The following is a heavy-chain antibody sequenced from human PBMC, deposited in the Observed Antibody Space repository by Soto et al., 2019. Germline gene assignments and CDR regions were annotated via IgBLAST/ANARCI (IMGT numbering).Heavy chain of an antibody. J-gene: IGHJ4*02. D-gene: IGHD3-10*01. Sequence: EGQLLESGGGLVQPGGSLRLSCAASGFTFSSYDMTWVRQAPGKGLEWVSVISGSDGKTYYADSVKGRFTISRDNSKNTLYLQMNSLRAEDTAVYYCAKESRMIRGRSVIVAGASWGQGTLVTVSS. CDR1: GFTFSSYD. CDR3: AKESRMIRGRSVIVAGAS. V-gene: IGHV3-23*01. CDR2: ISGSDGKT.